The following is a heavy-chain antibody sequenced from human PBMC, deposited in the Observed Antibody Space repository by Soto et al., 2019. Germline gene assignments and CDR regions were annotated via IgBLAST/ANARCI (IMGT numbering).Heavy chain of an antibody. V-gene: IGHV4-4*02. J-gene: IGHJ4*02. CDR3: ARLVYDSRLNYLYFDH. CDR1: GVSISSGNW. CDR2: VYNDGSA. Sequence: SETLSLTCNVSGVSISSGNWWSWVRQPPGKGLEWIAEVYNDGSANYHPSLESRATISVDRSKNQFSLRLSSVTAADTGKYYCARLVYDSRLNYLYFDHWGQGTLVTVSS. D-gene: IGHD3-22*01.